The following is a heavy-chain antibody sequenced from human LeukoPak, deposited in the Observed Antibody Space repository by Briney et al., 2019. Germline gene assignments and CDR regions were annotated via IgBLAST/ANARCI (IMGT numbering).Heavy chain of an antibody. D-gene: IGHD3-10*01. V-gene: IGHV3-30*18. CDR2: ISYDGSNK. CDR3: AKEAYYYGSGSYYNGFDY. CDR1: GFTFSSYG. Sequence: PGRSLRLSCAASGFTFSSYGMHWVRQAPGKGLEWVAVISYDGSNKYYADSVKGRFTISRDNSKNTLYPQMNSLRAEDTAVYYCAKEAYYYGSGSYYNGFDYWGQGTLVTVSS. J-gene: IGHJ4*02.